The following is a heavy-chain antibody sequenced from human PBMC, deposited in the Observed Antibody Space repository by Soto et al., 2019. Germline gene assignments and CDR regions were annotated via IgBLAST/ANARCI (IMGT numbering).Heavy chain of an antibody. D-gene: IGHD2-2*01. CDR3: ARRYCISTSCHYYGMDV. Sequence: QVQLVQSGAEVKKPGSSVKVSCKASGGTFSTYTVSWVRQAPGQGLEWMGGIIPIFRTANYAQKFQGRVTVTAAESTSTAYMELSSLRSEDTAVYYCARRYCISTSCHYYGMDVWGQGTTVTVSS. J-gene: IGHJ6*02. CDR2: IIPIFRTA. CDR1: GGTFSTYT. V-gene: IGHV1-69*12.